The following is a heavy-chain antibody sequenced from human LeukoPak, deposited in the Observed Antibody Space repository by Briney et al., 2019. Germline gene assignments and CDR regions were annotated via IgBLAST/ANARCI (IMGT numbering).Heavy chain of an antibody. CDR3: ARRLYCSSTSCQGNWFDP. D-gene: IGHD2-2*01. J-gene: IGHJ5*02. CDR2: IYYSGST. Sequence: SETLSLTCTVSGGSISSYYWSWTRQPPGKGLEWIGYIYYSGSTNYNPSLKSRVTISVDTSKNQFSLKLSSVTAADTAVYYCARRLYCSSTSCQGNWFDPWGQGTLVTVSS. CDR1: GGSISSYY. V-gene: IGHV4-59*08.